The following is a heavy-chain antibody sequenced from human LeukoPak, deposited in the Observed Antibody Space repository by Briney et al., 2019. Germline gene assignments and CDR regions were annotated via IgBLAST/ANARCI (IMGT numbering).Heavy chain of an antibody. Sequence: WGSPILPCAASAFTFSSYSINWFRQPPGKGLEGGSYIISSSTIYYSYSVKGRFTISRDNAKNLLYLQMNSLRAEETAVYYCARFYDSSGYYPYYFDYWGQGSMVTVSS. CDR3: ARFYDSSGYYPYYFDY. J-gene: IGHJ4*02. CDR1: AFTFSSYS. V-gene: IGHV3-48*01. CDR2: IISSSTI. D-gene: IGHD3-22*01.